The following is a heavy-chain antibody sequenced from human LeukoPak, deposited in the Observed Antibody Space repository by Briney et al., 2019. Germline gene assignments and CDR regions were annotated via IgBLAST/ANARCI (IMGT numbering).Heavy chain of an antibody. CDR2: ISGSGGST. CDR1: GFTFSSYA. V-gene: IGHV3-23*01. D-gene: IGHD5-18*01. CDR3: AKVADSFGYMGYFDY. J-gene: IGHJ4*02. Sequence: PGGSLRLSCAASGFTFSSYAMNWGRQAPGKGLEWVSRISGSGGSTYYADSVKGRFTISRDNSKNTLYLQMNSLRAADTAVYYCAKVADSFGYMGYFDYWGQGTLLTVSS.